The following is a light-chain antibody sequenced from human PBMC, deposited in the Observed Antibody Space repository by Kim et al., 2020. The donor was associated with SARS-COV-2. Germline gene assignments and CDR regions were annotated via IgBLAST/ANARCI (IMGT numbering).Light chain of an antibody. V-gene: IGLV1-40*01. J-gene: IGLJ2*01. CDR1: NSNIGAGYD. CDR2: GNS. CDR3: QSYDSSLSGVL. Sequence: QRATTSCTGSNSNIGAGYDVHWYQQLPGTAPKLLIYGNSNRPSGVPDRFSGSKSGTSASLAITGLQAEDEADYYCQSYDSSLSGVLFGGGTQLTVL.